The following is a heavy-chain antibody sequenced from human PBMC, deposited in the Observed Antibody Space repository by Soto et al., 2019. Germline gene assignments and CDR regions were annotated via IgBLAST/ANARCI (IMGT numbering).Heavy chain of an antibody. CDR1: GFTFSSYG. D-gene: IGHD1-26*01. J-gene: IGHJ4*02. CDR3: AKDLSSVGATSDYYFDY. CDR2: ISYDGSNK. Sequence: ESGGGVVQPGRSLRLSCAASGFTFSSYGMHWVRQAPGKGLEWVAVISYDGSNKYYADSVKGRFTISRDNSKNTLYLQMNSLRAEDTAVYYCAKDLSSVGATSDYYFDYWGQGTLVTVSS. V-gene: IGHV3-30*18.